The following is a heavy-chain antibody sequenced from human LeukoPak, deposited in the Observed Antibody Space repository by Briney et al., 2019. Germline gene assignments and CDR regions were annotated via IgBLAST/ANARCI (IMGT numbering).Heavy chain of an antibody. CDR1: GGSFSDYY. Sequence: PSETLSLTCAVYGGSFSDYYWTWIRQPPGKGLEWIGYIYYSGSTYYNPSLKSRVTISVDTSKNQLSLKLSSVTAADTAVYYCARYSSGYPFWGQGTLVTVSS. D-gene: IGHD3-22*01. V-gene: IGHV4-30-4*08. CDR2: IYYSGST. J-gene: IGHJ4*02. CDR3: ARYSSGYPF.